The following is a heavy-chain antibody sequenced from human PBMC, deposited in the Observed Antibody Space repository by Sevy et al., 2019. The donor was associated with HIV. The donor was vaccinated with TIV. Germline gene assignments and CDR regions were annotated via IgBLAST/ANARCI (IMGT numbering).Heavy chain of an antibody. Sequence: GGSLRLSCAASGFTFSSYWMHWVRQAPGKGLVWVSRINSDGSNTKYADSVKGRFTISRDNAKNTLYLQMNSLRAEDTAVYYCGGDLAVYYGSYGMDVWGQGTTVTVSS. J-gene: IGHJ6*02. CDR1: GFTFSSYW. V-gene: IGHV3-74*03. CDR3: GGDLAVYYGSYGMDV. CDR2: INSDGSNT. D-gene: IGHD3-10*01.